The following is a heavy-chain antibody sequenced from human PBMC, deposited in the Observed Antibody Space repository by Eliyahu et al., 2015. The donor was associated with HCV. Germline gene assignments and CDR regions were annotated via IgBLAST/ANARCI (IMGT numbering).Heavy chain of an antibody. CDR2: IRSKANSYAT. Sequence: EVQLVESGGGLVQPGGSLKLXCAASGFXFSGSAXHWVRQASGKGLEWVGRIRSKANSYATAYAASVKGRFTISRDDSKNTAYLQMNSLKTEDTAVYYCTRHPFDYYDSSGPGGYWGQGTLVTVSS. CDR1: GFXFSGSA. J-gene: IGHJ4*02. V-gene: IGHV3-73*02. CDR3: TRHPFDYYDSSGPGGY. D-gene: IGHD3-22*01.